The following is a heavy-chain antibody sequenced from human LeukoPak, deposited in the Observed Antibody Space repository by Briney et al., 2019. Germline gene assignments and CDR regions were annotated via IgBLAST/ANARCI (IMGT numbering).Heavy chain of an antibody. D-gene: IGHD3-3*01. Sequence: ASVKLSCKASGYTFTSYGISWVRQAPGQGLEWMGCICAYNGYTNYPHKLQGRVTMTTDTSTSTAYMELRRLRSDDTAVYYCARVNYDFWSGYYVYWGQGTLVTVSS. V-gene: IGHV1-18*01. CDR3: ARVNYDFWSGYYVY. CDR2: ICAYNGYT. J-gene: IGHJ4*02. CDR1: GYTFTSYG.